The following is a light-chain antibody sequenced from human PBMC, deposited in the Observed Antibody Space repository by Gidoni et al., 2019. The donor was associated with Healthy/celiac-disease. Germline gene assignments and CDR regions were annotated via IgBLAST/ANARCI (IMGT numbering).Light chain of an antibody. V-gene: IGKV2-28*01. Sequence: EIVMTQSPLSLPVTPGEPASISCRSSQSLLHSNGYNYLDWYLQKPGQSPQLLIYLGSNRASGVPDRFSGSGSGTDFTLKISRVEAEDVGVYYCMQALQTVTFAPXTKVDIK. CDR2: LGS. J-gene: IGKJ3*01. CDR1: QSLLHSNGYNY. CDR3: MQALQTVT.